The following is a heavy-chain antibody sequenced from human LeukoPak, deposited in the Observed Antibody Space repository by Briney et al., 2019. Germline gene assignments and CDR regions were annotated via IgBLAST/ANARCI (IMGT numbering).Heavy chain of an antibody. CDR3: ARDYDWAFDF. Sequence: SGGSLRLSCAASGFPFSSHVLSWVRQAPGKGLEWIAYINHNGEAIYYPDFVKGRLIISRDNAKNSLFLQMNDLRDEDTAVYYCARDYDWAFDFWGQGTRVTVSS. CDR2: INHNGEAI. CDR1: GFPFSSHV. V-gene: IGHV3-48*02. J-gene: IGHJ4*02. D-gene: IGHD3-9*01.